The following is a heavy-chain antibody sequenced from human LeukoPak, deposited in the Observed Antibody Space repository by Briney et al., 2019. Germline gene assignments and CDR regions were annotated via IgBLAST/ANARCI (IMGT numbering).Heavy chain of an antibody. CDR2: IRSKAYGGTT. CDR1: GFTFSDYY. Sequence: GGSLRLSCAASGFTFSDYYMSWFRQAPGKGLEWVGFIRSKAYGGTTEYAASVKGRFTISRDDSKSIAYLQMNSLKTEDTAVYYCTRDKVGATLSYFDYWGQGTLVTVSS. CDR3: TRDKVGATLSYFDY. J-gene: IGHJ4*02. V-gene: IGHV3-49*03. D-gene: IGHD1-26*01.